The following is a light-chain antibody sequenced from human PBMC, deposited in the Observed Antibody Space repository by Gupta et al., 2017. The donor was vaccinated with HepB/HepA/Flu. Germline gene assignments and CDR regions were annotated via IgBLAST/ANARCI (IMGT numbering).Light chain of an antibody. CDR3: LKDNNAPFT. CDR1: QGISNY. CDR2: AAS. Sequence: DIQMTQSPSSLSASVEDRVTITCRASQGISNYLAWYQQKPGKVPKLLIYAASTLRSGVPSRFSGSGSGTDFTLTISRLQPEDIATYYCLKDNNAPFTFGHGTRVDIK. V-gene: IGKV1-27*01. J-gene: IGKJ3*01.